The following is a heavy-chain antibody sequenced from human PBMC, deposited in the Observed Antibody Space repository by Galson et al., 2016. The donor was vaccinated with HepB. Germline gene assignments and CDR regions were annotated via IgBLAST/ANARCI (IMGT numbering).Heavy chain of an antibody. J-gene: IGHJ4*02. CDR2: IDTSGNT. CDR1: GGSISSDRDY. Sequence: LSLTCTVSGGSISSDRDYWNWIRQPAGSRLAWIGRIDTSGNTIYSPSLKSWVTISADTSNNLFSLELRSVTAADTAVYYCAREVNYVLCGGVPFERWGQGTLVTVSS. V-gene: IGHV4-61*02. D-gene: IGHD3-16*01. CDR3: AREVNYVLCGGVPFER.